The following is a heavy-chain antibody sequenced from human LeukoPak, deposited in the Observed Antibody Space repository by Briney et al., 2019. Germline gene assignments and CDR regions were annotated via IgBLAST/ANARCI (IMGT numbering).Heavy chain of an antibody. CDR2: IYYSGST. D-gene: IGHD1-26*01. Sequence: SETLSLTCTVSGGSISSSSYYWGWIRQPPGKGLEWIGSIYYSGSTYYNPSLKSRVTISVDTSKNQFSLKLSSVTAADTAVYYCARVGGSYPINSYYFDYWGQGTLVTVSS. CDR3: ARVGGSYPINSYYFDY. J-gene: IGHJ4*02. CDR1: GGSISSSSYY. V-gene: IGHV4-39*07.